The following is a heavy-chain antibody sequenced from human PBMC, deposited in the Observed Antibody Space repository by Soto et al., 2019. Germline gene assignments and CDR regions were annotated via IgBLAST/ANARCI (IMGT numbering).Heavy chain of an antibody. D-gene: IGHD6-19*01. CDR2: ISYDGSYQ. CDR3: AREGAPYTCGWYFDY. J-gene: IGHJ4*02. CDR1: GFTFSTYA. V-gene: IGHV3-30-3*01. Sequence: QVQLVESGGGVVQPGRSLRLSCAASGFTFSTYAMHWVRQAPGKGLEWLAVISYDGSYQFYADPVTGRFTISRDNSKNPLFLQMNSLRPEDTAVYYCAREGAPYTCGWYFDYWGQGTLVTVSS.